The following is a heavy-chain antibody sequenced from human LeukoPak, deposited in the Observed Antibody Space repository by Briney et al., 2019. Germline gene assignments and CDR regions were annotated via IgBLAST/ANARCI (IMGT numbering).Heavy chain of an antibody. V-gene: IGHV5-51*01. CDR2: IYPGDSDT. CDR3: ARRDYNNFKTFDI. J-gene: IGHJ3*02. CDR1: GYSFTTHW. Sequence: GESLKISCKGSGYSFTTHWISWVRQLPGKGLEWMGIIYPGDSDTRYSPSFQGQVTISADKSISTAYLQWSSLKASDTAKYFCARRDYNNFKTFDIWGQGTMVTVSS. D-gene: IGHD4-4*01.